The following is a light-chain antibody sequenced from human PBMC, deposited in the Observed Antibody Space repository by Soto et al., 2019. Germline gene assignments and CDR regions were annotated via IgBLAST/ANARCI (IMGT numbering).Light chain of an antibody. Sequence: EIVLTQSPATLSLSPGERATLSCRASQSVSSGYLAWYQQKPGQAPRLLIYGASTRATGIPDRFSGSGSGTDFTLTISRLEPEDFAVYYCQQYSSSPSITFDQGTRLEN. J-gene: IGKJ5*01. CDR3: QQYSSSPSIT. CDR2: GAS. V-gene: IGKV3-20*01. CDR1: QSVSSGY.